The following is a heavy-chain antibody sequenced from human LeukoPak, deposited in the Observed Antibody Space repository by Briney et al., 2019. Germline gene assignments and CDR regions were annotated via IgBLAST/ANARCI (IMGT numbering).Heavy chain of an antibody. CDR2: ISSSSSTI. V-gene: IGHV3-48*01. D-gene: IGHD1-14*01. J-gene: IGHJ4*02. Sequence: GGSLRLSCAASGFTFSNAWMSWVRQAPGKGLEWVSYISSSSSTIYYADSVKGRFTISRDNAKNSLYLQMNSLRAEDTAVYCCAAPLTGLHHWGQGILVTVSS. CDR3: AAPLTGLHH. CDR1: GFTFSNAW.